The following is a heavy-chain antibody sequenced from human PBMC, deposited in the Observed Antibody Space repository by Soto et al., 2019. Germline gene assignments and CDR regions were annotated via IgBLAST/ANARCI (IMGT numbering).Heavy chain of an antibody. J-gene: IGHJ4*02. CDR3: AVLRDLETPHSTTVAYFDY. CDR2: IYYSGST. CDR1: GGSISSSSYY. D-gene: IGHD4-17*01. V-gene: IGHV4-39*01. Sequence: SETLSLTCTVSGGSISSSSYYWGWIRQPPGKGLEWIGSIYYSGSTYYNPSLKSRVTISVDTSKNQFSLKLSSVTAADTAVYYCAVLRDLETPHSTTVAYFDYWGQGTLVTVSS.